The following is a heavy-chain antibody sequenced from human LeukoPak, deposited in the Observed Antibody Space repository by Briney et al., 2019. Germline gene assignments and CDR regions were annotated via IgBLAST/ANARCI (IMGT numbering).Heavy chain of an antibody. CDR3: ARDLLGYCSSTSCYPYYYYYGTDV. D-gene: IGHD2-2*01. Sequence: GGSLRLSCTASGFIFNNYGMNWVRQAPGKGLEWISYIKGRSDTIHYADSVKGRFTISRDNSKNTLYLQMNSLRAEDTAVYYCARDLLGYCSSTSCYPYYYYYGTDVWGQGTTVTVSS. V-gene: IGHV3-48*01. CDR2: IKGRSDTI. J-gene: IGHJ6*02. CDR1: GFIFNNYG.